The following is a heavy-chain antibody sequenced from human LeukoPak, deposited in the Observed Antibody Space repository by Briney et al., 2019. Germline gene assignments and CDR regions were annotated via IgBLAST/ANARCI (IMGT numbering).Heavy chain of an antibody. Sequence: ASVKVSCKASGYTFTSYGISWVRQAPGKGLEWMGGFDPEDGETIYAQKFQGRVTMTEDTSTDTAYMELSSLRSEDTAVYYCATVGYGYNYFDYWGQGTLVTVSS. CDR3: ATVGYGYNYFDY. CDR1: GYTFTSYG. D-gene: IGHD5-18*01. J-gene: IGHJ4*02. CDR2: FDPEDGET. V-gene: IGHV1-24*01.